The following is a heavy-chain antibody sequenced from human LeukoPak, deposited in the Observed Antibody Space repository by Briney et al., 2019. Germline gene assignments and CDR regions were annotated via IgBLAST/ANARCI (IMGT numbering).Heavy chain of an antibody. CDR2: ISSSGGTI. J-gene: IGHJ4*02. CDR1: GFTFSSYE. CDR3: ARDESLYGSGSYYKPFDY. Sequence: AGGSLRLSCAASGFTFSSYEMNWVRQAPGKGLEWVSYISSSGGTIYYADSVKGRFTISRDNAKNSLYLQMNSLRAEDTAVYYCARDESLYGSGSYYKPFDYWGQGTLVTVSS. V-gene: IGHV3-48*03. D-gene: IGHD3-10*01.